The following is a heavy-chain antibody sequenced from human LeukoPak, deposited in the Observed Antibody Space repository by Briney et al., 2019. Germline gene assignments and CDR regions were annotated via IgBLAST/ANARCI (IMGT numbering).Heavy chain of an antibody. V-gene: IGHV4-59*08. CDR1: GASLSSYY. CDR3: ARRNSAYDSAYFDY. Sequence: PSETLSLTCTVSGASLSSYYWSWVRQPPGKGLEWIGYIYYSGSTNHNPSLKSRVTISVDSSKNQFSLKLTSVTAADTAVYYCARRNSAYDSAYFDYWGQGTLVTVSS. J-gene: IGHJ4*02. D-gene: IGHD5-12*01. CDR2: IYYSGST.